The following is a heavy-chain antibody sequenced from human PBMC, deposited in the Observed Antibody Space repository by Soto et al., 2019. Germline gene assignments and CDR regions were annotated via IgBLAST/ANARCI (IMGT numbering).Heavy chain of an antibody. V-gene: IGHV4-39*01. CDR2: IYYSGSS. CDR1: AGSISSSSYY. CDR3: TRQNARRSSATYGMDV. D-gene: IGHD6-25*01. Sequence: TSSTLSLTWTASAGSISSSSYYWLWIRHPPGQGLDWIGSIYYSGSSYYDSSLASRVTTSVDTCNKLSSLNLSPVTATDTAFYYCTRQNARRSSATYGMDVWGQGTRVTGSS. J-gene: IGHJ6*02.